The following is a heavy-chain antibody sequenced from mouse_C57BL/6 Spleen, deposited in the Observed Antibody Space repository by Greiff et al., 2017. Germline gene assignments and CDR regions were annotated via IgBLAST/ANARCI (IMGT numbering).Heavy chain of an antibody. Sequence: QVQLQQPGAELVKPGASVKMSCKASGYTFTSYWITWVKQRPGQGLEWIGDIYPGSGSTNYNEKFKSKATLTVDTSSSTAYMQLSSLTSEDSAVYDCAREEIYYGSWFAYWGQGTLVTVSA. V-gene: IGHV1-55*01. CDR3: AREEIYYGSWFAY. CDR2: IYPGSGST. CDR1: GYTFTSYW. J-gene: IGHJ3*01. D-gene: IGHD2-1*01.